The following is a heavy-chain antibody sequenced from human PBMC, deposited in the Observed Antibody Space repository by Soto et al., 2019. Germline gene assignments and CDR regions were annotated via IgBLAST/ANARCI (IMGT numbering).Heavy chain of an antibody. CDR3: ATRNSRSWSIFDY. CDR2: INSRGGST. D-gene: IGHD6-13*01. CDR1: GFTFSSYA. Sequence: EVQLLESGGGLVQPGGSLRLSCAASGFTFSSYAMSWVRQAPGKGLEWVSGINSRGGSTYYADSVKGRFTVSRDNSKNTLYLQINSLRAEDTAVYYCATRNSRSWSIFDYWGQGTLVTVSS. V-gene: IGHV3-23*01. J-gene: IGHJ4*02.